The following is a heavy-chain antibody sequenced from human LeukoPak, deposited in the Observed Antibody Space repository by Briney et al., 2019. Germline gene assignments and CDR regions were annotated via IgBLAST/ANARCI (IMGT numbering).Heavy chain of an antibody. V-gene: IGHV3-74*01. CDR1: GFTFSSFW. Sequence: GSLRLSCAAPGFTFSSFWMHWVRQAPGKGLVWVSRINSVGSSTSYADSVKGRFTISRDNAKNTLYLQMNSLRAEDTAVCYCARERTSGWDAFDFWGQGTLVTASS. D-gene: IGHD6-19*01. CDR3: ARERTSGWDAFDF. J-gene: IGHJ4*02. CDR2: INSVGSST.